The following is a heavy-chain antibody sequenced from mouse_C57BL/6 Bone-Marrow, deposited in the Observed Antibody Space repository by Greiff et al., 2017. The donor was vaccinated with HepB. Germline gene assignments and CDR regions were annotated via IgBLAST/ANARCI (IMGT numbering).Heavy chain of an antibody. CDR2: IDPENGDT. CDR1: GFNIKDDY. D-gene: IGHD1-1*01. J-gene: IGHJ4*01. V-gene: IGHV14-4*01. Sequence: EVKLMESGAELVRPGASVKLSCTASGFNIKDDYMHWVKQRPEQGLEWIGWIDPENGDTEYASKFQGKATITADTSSNTAYLQLSSLTSEDTAVYYCTTDYGSSYVYAMDYWGQGTSVTVSS. CDR3: TTDYGSSYVYAMDY.